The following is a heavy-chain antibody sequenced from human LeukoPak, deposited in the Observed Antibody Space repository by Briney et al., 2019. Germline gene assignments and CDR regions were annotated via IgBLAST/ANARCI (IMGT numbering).Heavy chain of an antibody. CDR1: GFAVSSNY. Sequence: PSETLSLTCTVSGFAVSSNYMNWVRQAPGKGLEWVSSISSSSSYIYYADSVKGRFTISRDNAKNSLYLQMNSLRAEDTAVYYCARDTGYCSSTSCPLQHWGQGTLVTVSS. CDR2: ISSSSSYI. D-gene: IGHD2-2*01. J-gene: IGHJ1*01. V-gene: IGHV3-21*01. CDR3: ARDTGYCSSTSCPLQH.